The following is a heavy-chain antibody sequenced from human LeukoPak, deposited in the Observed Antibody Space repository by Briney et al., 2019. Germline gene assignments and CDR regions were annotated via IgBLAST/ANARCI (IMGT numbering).Heavy chain of an antibody. D-gene: IGHD5/OR15-5a*01. CDR3: ARHGPLYEYFYFNMDV. CDR2: IYYSGST. J-gene: IGHJ6*02. CDR1: GDSISSYY. Sequence: SETLSLTCTVSGDSISSYYWSWIRQPPGKGLEWIGYIYYSGSTDYNPSLKSRVTISVDTSKNQFSLKLSSVTAADTAVYYCARHGPLYEYFYFNMDVWGQGTTVT. V-gene: IGHV4-59*08.